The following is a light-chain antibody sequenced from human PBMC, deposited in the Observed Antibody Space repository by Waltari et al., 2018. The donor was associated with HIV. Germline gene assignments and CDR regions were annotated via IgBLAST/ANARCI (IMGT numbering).Light chain of an antibody. Sequence: EIVLTQSPATLSLSPGERATLSCRASQSVSSYFAWYQQKPGQAPRLLIYDASKRATGIPARFSGSGSGTEFTLTITSLQSGDSALYYCQQYNNWPPTFGQGAKLEIK. CDR3: QQYNNWPPT. CDR2: DAS. V-gene: IGKV3-11*01. CDR1: QSVSSY. J-gene: IGKJ2*01.